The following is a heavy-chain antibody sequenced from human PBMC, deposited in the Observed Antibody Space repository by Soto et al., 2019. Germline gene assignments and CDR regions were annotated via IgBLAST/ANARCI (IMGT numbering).Heavy chain of an antibody. CDR2: IWYDGSNK. D-gene: IGHD3-22*01. V-gene: IGHV3-33*01. J-gene: IGHJ4*02. CDR3: ARASPYYYDSSGYSLGYFDY. CDR1: GFTFSSYG. Sequence: QVQLVESGGGVVQPGRSLRLSCAASGFTFSSYGMHWVRQAPGKGLEWVAVIWYDGSNKYYADSVKGRFTISRDNSKKTLYLQMNSLRAEDTAVYYCARASPYYYDSSGYSLGYFDYWGQGTLVTVSS.